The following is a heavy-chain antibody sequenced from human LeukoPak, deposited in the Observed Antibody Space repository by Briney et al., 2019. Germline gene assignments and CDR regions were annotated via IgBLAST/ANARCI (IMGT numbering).Heavy chain of an antibody. CDR2: LNPTSGNT. D-gene: IGHD5-18*01. V-gene: IGHV1-8*02. Sequence: GASVKVSCKASGYTFTSYDINWVRQATGQGLEWMGWLNPTSGNTAYAQKFQGRVTMTRKTSISTDYMKLSSLRPEDTAVDYCARRDTAMRFDYYYYYYMDDWGKGTTVTVSS. CDR3: ARRDTAMRFDYYYYYYMDD. CDR1: GYTFTSYD. J-gene: IGHJ6*03.